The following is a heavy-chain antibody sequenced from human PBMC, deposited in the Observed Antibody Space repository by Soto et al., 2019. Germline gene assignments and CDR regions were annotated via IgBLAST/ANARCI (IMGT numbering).Heavy chain of an antibody. V-gene: IGHV1-69*01. Sequence: QVQLVQSGAEVKKPGSSVKVSCKASGGTFSSYAISWVRQAPGQRLEWMGGIIPIFGTANYAQKFQGRVTITADESTSTAYMELSSLRSEDTAVYYCARSVSFRYQLRKRGMDVWGQGTTVTVSS. CDR1: GGTFSSYA. CDR3: ARSVSFRYQLRKRGMDV. D-gene: IGHD2-2*01. CDR2: IIPIFGTA. J-gene: IGHJ6*02.